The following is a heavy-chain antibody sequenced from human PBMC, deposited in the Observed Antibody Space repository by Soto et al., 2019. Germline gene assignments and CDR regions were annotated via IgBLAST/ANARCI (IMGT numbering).Heavy chain of an antibody. D-gene: IGHD2-15*01. V-gene: IGHV3-33*08. Sequence: QVQLVESGGGVVQPGRSLTVSCAASGFTFRNYGMHWVRQAPGKGLEWVALIWYDGSNRYYADSVKGRFTISRDNSGNTLHLQMNSLRAEDTAVYYCVRDQAVVVGAEWYFDLWGRGTLVTVSS. CDR1: GFTFRNYG. CDR2: IWYDGSNR. J-gene: IGHJ2*01. CDR3: VRDQAVVVGAEWYFDL.